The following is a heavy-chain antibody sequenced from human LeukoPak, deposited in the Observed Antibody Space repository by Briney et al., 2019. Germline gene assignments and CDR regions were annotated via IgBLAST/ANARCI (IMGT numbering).Heavy chain of an antibody. J-gene: IGHJ5*02. CDR1: GGSISSYS. CDR3: ARGMTTGPDP. Sequence: SETLSLTCTVSGGSISSYSWSWNRQPPGKGLEWIGYIYYSGSTNYNPSLKSRLTISVDASKNQFSLKLSSVTAADTAVYYCARGMTTGPDPWGRGTLVTVSS. CDR2: IYYSGST. V-gene: IGHV4-59*08. D-gene: IGHD4-17*01.